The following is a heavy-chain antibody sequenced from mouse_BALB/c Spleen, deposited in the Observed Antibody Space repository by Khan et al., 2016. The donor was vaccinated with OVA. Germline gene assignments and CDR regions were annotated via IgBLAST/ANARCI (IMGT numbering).Heavy chain of an antibody. J-gene: IGHJ1*01. CDR3: ARSAYDANWYFDV. CDR1: GYSITSDYA. V-gene: IGHV3-2*02. D-gene: IGHD2-12*01. Sequence: EVQLQESGPGLVKPSQSLSLTCTVTGYSITSDYAWNWIRQFPGNKLEWMGYISYSGSNSYNPSLKSRISITRDTSKNQFFLQLNSVTTGDTATYYCARSAYDANWYFDVWGAGTTVTVSS. CDR2: ISYSGSN.